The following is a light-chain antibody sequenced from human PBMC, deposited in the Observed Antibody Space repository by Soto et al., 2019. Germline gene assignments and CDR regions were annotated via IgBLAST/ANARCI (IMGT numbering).Light chain of an antibody. CDR1: QSITNSY. V-gene: IGKV3-20*01. CDR2: GAS. J-gene: IGKJ3*01. CDR3: QQYGSSRFT. Sequence: EIVLTQSPGTLSLSPGERATLSCRASQSITNSYLAWYQQKPGQAPRLLVYGASSRATGIPDIFSGSGSGTDFTLTISRLEPEDFAVYYCQQYGSSRFTFGPGTKVDIK.